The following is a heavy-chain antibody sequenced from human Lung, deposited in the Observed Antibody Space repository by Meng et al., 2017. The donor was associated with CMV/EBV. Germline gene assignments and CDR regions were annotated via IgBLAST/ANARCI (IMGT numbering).Heavy chain of an antibody. CDR2: INPNSSGT. D-gene: IGHD2-2*01. V-gene: IGHV1-2*02. CDR1: GYTFTGYY. Sequence: ASXXVSXKASGYTFTGYYMHWLRQAPGQGLEWMGWINPNSSGTNYAQKFQGRVTMTRDTSISTAYMELSRLRSDDTAVYYCARDEYQLPPTENWFEPWVQGTXVTVSS. CDR3: ARDEYQLPPTENWFEP. J-gene: IGHJ5*02.